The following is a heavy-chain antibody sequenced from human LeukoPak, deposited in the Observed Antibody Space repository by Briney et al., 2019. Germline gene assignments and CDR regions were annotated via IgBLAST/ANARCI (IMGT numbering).Heavy chain of an antibody. Sequence: SETLSLTCTVSGGSISSYYWSWIRQPAGKGLEWIGRIYTSGSTNYNPSLKSRVTMSVDTSKNQFSLKLSSVTAADTAVYYCARDRYYYDSSGYRYYFDYWGQGTLVTVSS. D-gene: IGHD3-22*01. J-gene: IGHJ4*02. V-gene: IGHV4-4*07. CDR1: GGSISSYY. CDR2: IYTSGST. CDR3: ARDRYYYDSSGYRYYFDY.